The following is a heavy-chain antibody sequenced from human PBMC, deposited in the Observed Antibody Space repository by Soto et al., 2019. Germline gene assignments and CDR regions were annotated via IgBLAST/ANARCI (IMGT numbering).Heavy chain of an antibody. CDR3: ARQITRYCSGGGCYGLNWFDP. D-gene: IGHD2-15*01. CDR2: IYYSGST. Sequence: PSETLSLTCTVSGGSISSSSYYWGWIRQPPGKGLEWIGSIYYSGSTYYNPSLKSRVTISVDTSKNQFSLKLSSVTAADTAVYYCARQITRYCSGGGCYGLNWFDPWGQGTLVTVSS. CDR1: GGSISSSSYY. V-gene: IGHV4-39*01. J-gene: IGHJ5*02.